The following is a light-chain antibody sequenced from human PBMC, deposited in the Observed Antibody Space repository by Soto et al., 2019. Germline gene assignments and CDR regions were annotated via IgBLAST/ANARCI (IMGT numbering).Light chain of an antibody. CDR1: QYIDTD. CDR3: QQYYHWPVT. J-gene: IGKJ4*01. CDR2: GAS. V-gene: IGKV3-15*01. Sequence: EILLTQSPAPMSLSPGERATLPCRASQYIDTDLAWYQQRPGQAPRLLISGASTGATGIPPRFRGSGSGTEFTLTVDTLQSEDIAIYYCQQYYHWPVTFGGGTKVDIK.